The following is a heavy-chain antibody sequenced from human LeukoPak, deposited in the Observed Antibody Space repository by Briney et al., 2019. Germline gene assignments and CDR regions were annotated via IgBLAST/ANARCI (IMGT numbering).Heavy chain of an antibody. CDR3: ARDLAYGDYIYDY. J-gene: IGHJ4*02. CDR1: GITVSRNY. Sequence: GWSLRLSCAASGITVSRNYMNWVRQAPGKGLEWVSVIYSGDTTHYADSVRGRFSISRDNSKNTLYLQMNNLRVEDTAVYYCARDLAYGDYIYDYWGQGTLVTVSS. CDR2: IYSGDTT. D-gene: IGHD4-17*01. V-gene: IGHV3-66*01.